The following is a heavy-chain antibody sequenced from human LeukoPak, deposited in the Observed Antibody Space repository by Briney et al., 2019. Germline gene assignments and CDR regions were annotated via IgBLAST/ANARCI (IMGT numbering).Heavy chain of an antibody. J-gene: IGHJ4*02. CDR2: INPSGGST. CDR1: GGTFSSYA. CDR3: AREATDYYDSSGYYPNDY. Sequence: GSSVTVSCKASGGTFSSYAISWVRQAPGQGLEWMGIINPSGGSTSYAQKFQGRVTMTRDTSTSTVYMELSSLRSEDTAVYYCAREATDYYDSSGYYPNDYWGQGTLVTVSS. V-gene: IGHV1-46*01. D-gene: IGHD3-22*01.